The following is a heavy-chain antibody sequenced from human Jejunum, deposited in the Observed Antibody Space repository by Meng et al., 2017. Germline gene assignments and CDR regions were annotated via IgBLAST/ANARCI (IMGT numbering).Heavy chain of an antibody. CDR1: GFSISHMGYH. J-gene: IGHJ4*02. CDR3: ARQLNVRDSAGTYGGDFDF. D-gene: IGHD2-15*01. Sequence: QLQESGPGLVKPSQTLSLLCIVAGFSISHMGYHWGWIRQTLGKGLEWIGSIYSVGSTKYNPSLKSRVTVSLDTSKKQFSLHLNSLTAADTAVYFCARQLNVRDSAGTYGGDFDFWGQGTLVTVSS. CDR2: IYSVGST. V-gene: IGHV4-39*01.